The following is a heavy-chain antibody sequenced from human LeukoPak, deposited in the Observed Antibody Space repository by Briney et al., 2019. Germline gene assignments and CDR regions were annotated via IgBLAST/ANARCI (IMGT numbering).Heavy chain of an antibody. J-gene: IGHJ5*02. CDR1: GYTFTGYY. CDR2: INPNSGGT. D-gene: IGHD3-10*01. V-gene: IGHV1-2*06. CDR3: ARADSGSYHNWFDP. Sequence: ASVKVSCKASGYTFTGYYMYWVRQAPGQGLEWMGRINPNSGGTNYAQKFQGRVTMTRDTSISTAYMELSRLRSDDTAVYYCARADSGSYHNWFDPWGQGTLVTVSS.